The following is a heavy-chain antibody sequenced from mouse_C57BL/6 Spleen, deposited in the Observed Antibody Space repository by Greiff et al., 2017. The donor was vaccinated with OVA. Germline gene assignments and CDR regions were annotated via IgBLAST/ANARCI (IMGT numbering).Heavy chain of an antibody. D-gene: IGHD2-1*01. J-gene: IGHJ2*01. V-gene: IGHV5-4*01. CDR2: ISDGGSYT. CDR3: ARDPEIYYGNPYYFDY. CDR1: GFTFSSYA. Sequence: VQLVESGGGLVKPGGSLKLSCAASGFTFSSYAMSWVRQTPEKRLEWVATISDGGSYTYYPDNVKGRFTISRDNAKNNLYLQMSHLKSEDTAMYYCARDPEIYYGNPYYFDYWGQGTTLTVSS.